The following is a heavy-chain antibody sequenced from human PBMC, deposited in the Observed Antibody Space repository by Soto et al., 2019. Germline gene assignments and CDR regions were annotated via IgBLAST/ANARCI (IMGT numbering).Heavy chain of an antibody. CDR3: ARRDRSGFYYWLDT. CDR1: GGSISSGYYY. D-gene: IGHD3-22*01. Sequence: SETLSLTGTVSGGSISSGYYYWSWIRQHPGKGLEWIGTIYFIGTTYYNPSLKSRVTISVDTSKSQFSLKLSSVTAADTAVYYCARRDRSGFYYWLDTCGQRTLVTFCS. V-gene: IGHV4-31*03. J-gene: IGHJ5*02. CDR2: IYFIGTT.